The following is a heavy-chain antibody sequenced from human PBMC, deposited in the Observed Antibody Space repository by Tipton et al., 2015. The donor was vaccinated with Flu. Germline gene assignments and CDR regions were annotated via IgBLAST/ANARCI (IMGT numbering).Heavy chain of an antibody. Sequence: SLRLSCAASGFTFSGSAMHWIRQASGKGLEWVGRIRSKANSYATAYAASVKGRFTISRDDSKNTAYLQMNSLKTEDTAVYYCTRPADFTTGFDPWGQGTLVTVSS. CDR3: TRPADFTTGFDP. CDR1: GFTFSGSA. J-gene: IGHJ5*02. CDR2: IRSKANSYAT. V-gene: IGHV3-73*01. D-gene: IGHD3-3*01.